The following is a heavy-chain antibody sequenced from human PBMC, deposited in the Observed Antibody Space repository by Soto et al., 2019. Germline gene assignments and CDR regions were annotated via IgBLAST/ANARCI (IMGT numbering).Heavy chain of an antibody. CDR3: ARAYIIVGATSWFDS. CDR1: GGSFSGYY. J-gene: IGHJ5*01. V-gene: IGHV4-34*01. D-gene: IGHD1-26*01. CDR2: INHSGST. Sequence: SETLSLTCAVYGGSFSGYYWSWIRQPPGKGLEWIGEINHSGSTNYNPSLKSRVTISVDTSKNQFSLKLSSVTAADTAVYYCARAYIIVGATSWFDSWGQGTLVTVSS.